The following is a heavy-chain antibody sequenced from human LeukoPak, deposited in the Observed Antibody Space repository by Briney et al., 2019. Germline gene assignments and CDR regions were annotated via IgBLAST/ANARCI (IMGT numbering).Heavy chain of an antibody. Sequence: GGSLRLSCAASGFTFSSYGMHWVRQAPGKGLEWISYINSDIYSNTIYYADTVKGRFTISRDNSKNTLYLQMNSLRAEDTAVYYCAKPAPHNTDYYYGVHFDYWGQGTLVTVSS. J-gene: IGHJ4*02. V-gene: IGHV3-48*01. CDR1: GFTFSSYG. CDR3: AKPAPHNTDYYYGVHFDY. D-gene: IGHD3-22*01. CDR2: INSDIYSNTI.